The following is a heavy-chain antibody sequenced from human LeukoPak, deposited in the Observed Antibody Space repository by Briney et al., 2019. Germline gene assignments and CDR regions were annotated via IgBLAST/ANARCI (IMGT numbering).Heavy chain of an antibody. J-gene: IGHJ5*02. CDR1: GGSISSSSYY. Sequence: SETLSLTCTVSGGSISSSSYYWGWIRQPPGKGLEWIGSIYYSGSTYYNPSLKSRVTISVDTSKNQFSLKLSSVTAADTAVYYCARRSSSWSPWAKKVWFDPWAREPWSPSPQ. V-gene: IGHV4-39*07. CDR3: ARRSSSWSPWAKKVWFDP. D-gene: IGHD6-13*01. CDR2: IYYSGST.